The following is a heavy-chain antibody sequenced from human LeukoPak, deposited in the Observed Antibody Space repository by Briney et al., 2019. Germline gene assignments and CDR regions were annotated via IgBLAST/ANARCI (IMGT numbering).Heavy chain of an antibody. D-gene: IGHD2-15*01. CDR1: GGSFSGYY. CDR3: ATEPGYCSGGRCYGGWFDP. Sequence: SETLSLTCAVYGGSFSGYYWSWIRQAPGKGLEWIGEINQSGSTNYNPSLKSRVTISVDTSKNQFSLKLSSVTAADTAVYYRATEPGYCSGGRCYGGWFDPWGQGTLVTVSS. CDR2: INQSGST. V-gene: IGHV4-34*01. J-gene: IGHJ5*02.